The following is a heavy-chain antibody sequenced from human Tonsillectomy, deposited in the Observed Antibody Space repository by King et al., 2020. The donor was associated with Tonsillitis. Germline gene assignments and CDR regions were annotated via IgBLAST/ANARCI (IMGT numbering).Heavy chain of an antibody. D-gene: IGHD5-12*01. CDR3: ARGGEVATIRYYYGLDV. V-gene: IGHV1-2*02. Sequence: VQLVQSGAEVKKPGASVKVSCKASGYTFTDYNMHWVRQAPGQGLEWMGWINPNSGGTNFAQKFQGRVTLTRDTSISTAYMELSRLRSDDTAVFYCARGGEVATIRYYYGLDVWGQGTTVTVSS. CDR1: GYTFTDYN. CDR2: INPNSGGT. J-gene: IGHJ6*02.